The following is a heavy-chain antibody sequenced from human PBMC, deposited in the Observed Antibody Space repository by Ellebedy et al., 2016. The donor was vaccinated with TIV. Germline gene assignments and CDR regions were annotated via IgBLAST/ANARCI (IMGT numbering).Heavy chain of an antibody. CDR1: GFTFSSYD. CDR3: ARASNGLDV. J-gene: IGHJ6*02. CDR2: IGTAGDT. Sequence: PGGSLRLSCAASGFTFSSYDMHWVRQATGKGLEWISAIGTAGDTYYSGSVKGRFTISRENAKNSLYLQMNSLKSGDTAVYYCARASNGLDVWGQGTTVTVFS. V-gene: IGHV3-13*01.